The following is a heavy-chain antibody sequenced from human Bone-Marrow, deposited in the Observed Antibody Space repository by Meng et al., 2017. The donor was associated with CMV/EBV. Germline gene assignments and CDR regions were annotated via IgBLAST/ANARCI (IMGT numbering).Heavy chain of an antibody. V-gene: IGHV4-34*01. CDR1: GGSFSGYH. J-gene: IGHJ5*01. CDR3: ARGRSSFRSGNYWMDF. Sequence: SEPLSLTCAVYGGSFSGYHWNCIRQPPGKGLEWIGEINHCGSTNYNPSLKSPVTLPVDTSKNQVSLKLSSVTAADTTVYYCARGRSSFRSGNYWMDFWGQGTMVTVSS. CDR2: INHCGST. D-gene: IGHD3-10*01.